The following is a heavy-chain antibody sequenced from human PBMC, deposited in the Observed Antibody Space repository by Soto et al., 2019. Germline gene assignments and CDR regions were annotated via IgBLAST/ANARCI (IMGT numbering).Heavy chain of an antibody. CDR2: ISGSSIYI. CDR1: ECPFSNGS. V-gene: IGHV3-21*01. J-gene: IGHJ5*02. Sequence: GVSVGHCVFAAECPFSNGSRNWIRQAPGKGLEWVSHISGSSIYIHYADSVRGRFTISRDNAKNSVYLQMDSLRVEDTAVYYCAREGALKPFSSWGQGALVTVSS. CDR3: AREGALKPFSS.